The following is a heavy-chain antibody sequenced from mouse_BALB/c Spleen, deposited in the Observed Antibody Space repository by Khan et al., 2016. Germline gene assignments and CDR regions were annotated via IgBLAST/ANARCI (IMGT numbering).Heavy chain of an antibody. V-gene: IGHV3-8*02. CDR3: ARFYYDYDGFAY. CDR1: GDSITSGY. Sequence: EVKLLESGPSLVKPSQTLSLTCSVTGDSITSGYWNWIRKFPGNKLEYMGYISYSGSTYYNPSLKSRISITRDTSKNQYYLQLNSVTTEDTATYYCARFYYDYDGFAYWGQGTLVTVSA. CDR2: ISYSGST. D-gene: IGHD2-4*01. J-gene: IGHJ3*01.